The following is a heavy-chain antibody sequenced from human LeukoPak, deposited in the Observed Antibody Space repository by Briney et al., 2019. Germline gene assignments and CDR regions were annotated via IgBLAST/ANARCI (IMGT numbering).Heavy chain of an antibody. CDR3: ARGLLYPGGHDAFDI. CDR1: GFTFSDYY. CDR2: ISSSGSTK. D-gene: IGHD2-8*01. V-gene: IGHV3-11*04. Sequence: GGSLRLSCAASGFTFSDYYMSWIRQAPGKGLEWVSYISSSGSTKYYADSVKSRFTISRDNAKNSLYLQMNSLRAEDTAVYYCARGLLYPGGHDAFDIWGQGTMVTVSS. J-gene: IGHJ3*02.